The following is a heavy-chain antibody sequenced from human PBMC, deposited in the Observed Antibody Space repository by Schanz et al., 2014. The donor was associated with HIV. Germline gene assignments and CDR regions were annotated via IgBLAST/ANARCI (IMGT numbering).Heavy chain of an antibody. CDR1: GFTFNNYA. CDR3: ARWRSGAPSN. Sequence: ELQLVESGGGLVQPGGSLKLSCVASGFTFNNYAMTWVRQAPGKGLEWVGRSKNKANGYITEYTASVKGRFTISRDDSRNSLYLQMNSLKTEDTAVYFCARWRSGAPSNWGQGTLVTVSS. V-gene: IGHV3-72*01. D-gene: IGHD3-10*01. CDR2: SKNKANGYIT. J-gene: IGHJ4*02.